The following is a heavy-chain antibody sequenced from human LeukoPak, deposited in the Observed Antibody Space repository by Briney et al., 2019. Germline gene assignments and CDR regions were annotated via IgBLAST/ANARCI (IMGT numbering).Heavy chain of an antibody. Sequence: SQTLSLTCAISGDSVSSNSATWTWIRQSPSRGLQWLGRTYYKSKWYNDYAVSVKSRITITPDTSKNQFSLQLNSVTPEDTAVYYCVRQAVAGTNWFDPWGQGTLVTVSS. CDR2: TYYKSKWYN. D-gene: IGHD6-19*01. CDR1: GDSVSSNSAT. CDR3: VRQAVAGTNWFDP. J-gene: IGHJ5*02. V-gene: IGHV6-1*01.